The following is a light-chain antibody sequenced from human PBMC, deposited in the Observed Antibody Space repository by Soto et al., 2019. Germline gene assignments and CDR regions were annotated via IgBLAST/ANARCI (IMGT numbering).Light chain of an antibody. V-gene: IGKV1-39*01. J-gene: IGKJ2*01. CDR3: QQSYSTPPT. CDR1: QSISSY. CDR2: AAS. Sequence: DIQMTQSPSSLSASVGDRVTITCRASQSISSYLIWYQQKPAKAPKLLIYAASSLQSGVPSRFSGSGSGTDFTLTISSLQPEDFATYSCQQSYSTPPTFGQGTKLEIK.